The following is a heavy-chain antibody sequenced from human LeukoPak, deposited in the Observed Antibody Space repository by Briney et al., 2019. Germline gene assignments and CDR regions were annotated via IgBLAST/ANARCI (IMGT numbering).Heavy chain of an antibody. J-gene: IGHJ3*02. CDR2: ISYDGRNK. CDR1: GFTFTDYG. CDR3: TTFDM. V-gene: IGHV3-30*03. Sequence: SGGSLRLSCAAAGFTFTDYGIDWVRQAPGKWLEWVAVISYDGRNKNYADSVKGRFTISRDDSRNTLYLQMNSLRVDDTALYYCTTFDMWGQGTMVTVSS.